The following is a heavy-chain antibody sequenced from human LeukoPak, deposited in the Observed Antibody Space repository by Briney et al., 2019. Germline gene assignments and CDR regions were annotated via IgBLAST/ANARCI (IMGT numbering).Heavy chain of an antibody. CDR1: GFTFSSYE. J-gene: IGHJ4*02. V-gene: IGHV3-48*03. Sequence: GGSLRLSCSASGFTFSSYEMNWVRQAPGKGLEWISYITGSGDTIYYAYSVKGRFTISRDNAKNSLFLQMNSLTADDTAVYYCARERTTIVSGTTIGAYWGQGTLVTVSS. CDR2: ITGSGDTI. D-gene: IGHD2/OR15-2a*01. CDR3: ARERTTIVSGTTIGAY.